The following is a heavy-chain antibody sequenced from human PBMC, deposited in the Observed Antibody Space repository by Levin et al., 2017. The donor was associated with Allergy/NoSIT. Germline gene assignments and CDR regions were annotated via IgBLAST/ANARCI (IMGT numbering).Heavy chain of an antibody. CDR3: TRAATGNYISDY. J-gene: IGHJ4*02. Sequence: GGSLRLSCAASGFIFSDYYMDWVRQAPGEGLEWIARSRNTARSYTTEYAASVKDRFSVSRDDSTSSLFLQMNSLKTDDTAVYFCTRAATGNYISDYWGQGTLVTVSS. V-gene: IGHV3-72*01. CDR1: GFIFSDYY. CDR2: SRNTARSYTT. D-gene: IGHD4-11*01.